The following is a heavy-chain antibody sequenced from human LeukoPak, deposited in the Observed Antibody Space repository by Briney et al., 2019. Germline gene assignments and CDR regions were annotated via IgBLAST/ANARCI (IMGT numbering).Heavy chain of an antibody. Sequence: SETLSLTCAVYGGSFSGYYWSWIRQPPGKGLEWIGEINHSGSTNCNPSLKSRVTISVDTSKNQFSLKLSSVTAADTAVYYCARGGTDEVAVAGYWYFDLWGRGTLVTVSS. CDR3: ARGGTDEVAVAGYWYFDL. CDR2: INHSGST. V-gene: IGHV4-34*01. J-gene: IGHJ2*01. D-gene: IGHD6-19*01. CDR1: GGSFSGYY.